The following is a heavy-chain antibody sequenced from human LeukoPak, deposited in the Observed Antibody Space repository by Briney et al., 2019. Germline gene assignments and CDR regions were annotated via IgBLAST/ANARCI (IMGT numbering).Heavy chain of an antibody. V-gene: IGHV3-21*01. CDR2: IFSTSTYI. CDR1: GFTFKNYN. D-gene: IGHD3-9*01. CDR3: AREFGDILTGYSFDY. J-gene: IGHJ4*02. Sequence: PGGSLRLSCAASGFTFKNYNMVWVRQAPGKGLEWVSFIFSTSTYIYYRDSVRGRFTISRDNAKNSLYLQMNSLRAEDTAVYYCAREFGDILTGYSFDYWGQGTLVTVSS.